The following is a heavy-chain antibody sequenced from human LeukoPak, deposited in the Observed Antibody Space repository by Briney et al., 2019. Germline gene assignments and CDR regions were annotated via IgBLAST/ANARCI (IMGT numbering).Heavy chain of an antibody. CDR1: GGSISSYY. CDR3: ARATGYDILTGYYTGRNYFDY. D-gene: IGHD3-9*01. V-gene: IGHV4-59*01. Sequence: SETLSLTCIVSGGSISSYYWSWIRQPPGKGLEWIGYIYYSGSTNYNPSLKSRVTISVDTSKNQFSLKLSSVTAADTAVYYCARATGYDILTGYYTGRNYFDYWGQGTLVTVSS. J-gene: IGHJ4*02. CDR2: IYYSGST.